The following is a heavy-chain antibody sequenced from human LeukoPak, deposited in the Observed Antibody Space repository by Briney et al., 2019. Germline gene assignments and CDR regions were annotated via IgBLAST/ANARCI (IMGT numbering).Heavy chain of an antibody. CDR2: ISSSGSTI. D-gene: IGHD6-6*01. J-gene: IGHJ3*02. CDR3: ARSSSSWRPVPHAFDI. CDR1: GFTFSSYE. V-gene: IGHV3-48*03. Sequence: TGGSLRLSCAASGFTFSSYEMNWVRQAPGKGLEWVSYISSSGSTIYYADSVKGRFTISRDNAKNSLYLQMNSLRAEDTAVCYCARSSSSWRPVPHAFDIWGQGTMVTVSS.